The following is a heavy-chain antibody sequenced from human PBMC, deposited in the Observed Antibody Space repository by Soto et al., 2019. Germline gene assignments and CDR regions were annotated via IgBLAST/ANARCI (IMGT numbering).Heavy chain of an antibody. CDR3: ASGGLGETTVTTLDP. D-gene: IGHD4-4*01. CDR2: INPNSGGT. CDR1: GYTFTGYY. Sequence: ASVKVSCKASGYTFTGYYMHWVRQAPGQGLEWMGWINPNSGGTNYAQKFQGWVTMTRDTSISTAYMELSRLRSDDTAVYYCASGGLGETTVTTLDPWGQGTLVTVSS. J-gene: IGHJ5*02. V-gene: IGHV1-2*04.